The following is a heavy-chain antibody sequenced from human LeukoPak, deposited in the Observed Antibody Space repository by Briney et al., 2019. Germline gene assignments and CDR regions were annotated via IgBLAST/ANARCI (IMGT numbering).Heavy chain of an antibody. Sequence: GGSLRLSCAASGFIFSNAWMSWVRQAPGKGLEWVGRIKSKTDGGTTDYAAPVKGRFTISRDDSKNTLYLQMNSLKTEDTAVYYCTTLGYCSGDSCDSEVVDYWGQGTLVTVSS. CDR2: IKSKTDGGTT. D-gene: IGHD2-15*01. V-gene: IGHV3-15*01. CDR1: GFIFSNAW. J-gene: IGHJ4*02. CDR3: TTLGYCSGDSCDSEVVDY.